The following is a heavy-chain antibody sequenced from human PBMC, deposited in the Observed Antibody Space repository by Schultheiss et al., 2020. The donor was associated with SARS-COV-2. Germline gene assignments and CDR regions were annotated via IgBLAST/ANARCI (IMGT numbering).Heavy chain of an antibody. D-gene: IGHD3-22*01. CDR3: AKQRGYYSDSPGCDS. Sequence: GGSLRLSCAASGFTLSDYYMDWVRQAPGMGLEWVGRSKDKHENYNTEYAASVKGRFTILRDDSKNAMYLQMNSLKSDDTAVYYCAKQRGYYSDSPGCDSWGQGTLVTVSS. V-gene: IGHV3-72*01. CDR2: SKDKHENYNT. J-gene: IGHJ4*02. CDR1: GFTLSDYY.